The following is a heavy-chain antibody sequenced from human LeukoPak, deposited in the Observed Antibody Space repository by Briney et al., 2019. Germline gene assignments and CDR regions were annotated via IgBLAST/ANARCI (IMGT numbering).Heavy chain of an antibody. Sequence: GSLRLSCAASGFTFETYEVNWVRQTPGRGLEWVAYIGSGGSMRYYADSVKGRFTISRINAKNSLYLQMNSLRAEDTAVYYCARGGSFVNYWGQGTLVTVSS. CDR2: IGSGGSMR. CDR1: GFTFETYE. D-gene: IGHD1-26*01. CDR3: ARGGSFVNY. V-gene: IGHV3-48*03. J-gene: IGHJ4*02.